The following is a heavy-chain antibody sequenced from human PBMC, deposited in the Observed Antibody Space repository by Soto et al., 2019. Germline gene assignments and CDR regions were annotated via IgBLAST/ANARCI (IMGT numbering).Heavy chain of an antibody. CDR1: GGSISSGGHY. V-gene: IGHV4-31*11. CDR2: ISSSGST. Sequence: QVQLQESGPGLLKPSQTLSLACAVSGGSISSGGHYWSWIRQHSEKGLEWIGYISSSGSTYYNPSLKSRLTISVDPSKNQVSLNLNSVTAADTAVYYCARSSQSWFFDLWGGGTLVTVSS. J-gene: IGHJ2*01. CDR3: ARSSQSWFFDL. D-gene: IGHD4-4*01.